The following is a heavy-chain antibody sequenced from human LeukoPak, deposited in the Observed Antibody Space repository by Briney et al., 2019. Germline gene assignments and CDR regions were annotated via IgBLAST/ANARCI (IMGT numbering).Heavy chain of an antibody. CDR3: ARDLGGSYYPRDYYYMDV. CDR2: ISSSSSYI. V-gene: IGHV3-21*01. Sequence: KAGGSLRLSCAASGFTFSSYSMNWVRQAPGKGLEWVSSISSSSSYIYYADSVKGRFTISRDNAKNSLYLQMNSLRAEDTAVYYCARDLGGSYYPRDYYYMDVWGKGTTVTVSS. D-gene: IGHD1-26*01. J-gene: IGHJ6*03. CDR1: GFTFSSYS.